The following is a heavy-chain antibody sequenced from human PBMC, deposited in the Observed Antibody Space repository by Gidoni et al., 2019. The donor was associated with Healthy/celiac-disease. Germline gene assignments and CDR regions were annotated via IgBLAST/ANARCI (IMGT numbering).Heavy chain of an antibody. V-gene: IGHV3-23*01. CDR3: AKSIVVYNWFDP. CDR1: GFTFSSYA. Sequence: EVQLLESGGGLVQPGGSLRLSCAASGFTFSSYAMSWVRQAPGKGLEWVSAISGSGGSTYYADSVKGRFTISRDNSKDTLYLQMNSLRAEDTAVYYCAKSIVVYNWFDPWGQGTLVTVSS. D-gene: IGHD3-22*01. J-gene: IGHJ5*02. CDR2: ISGSGGST.